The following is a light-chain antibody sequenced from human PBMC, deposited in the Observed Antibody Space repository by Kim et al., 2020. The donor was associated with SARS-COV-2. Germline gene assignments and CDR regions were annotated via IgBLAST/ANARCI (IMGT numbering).Light chain of an antibody. CDR1: QSVSSN. Sequence: VSPGENAPLSCRANQSVSSNLARYQQKPGPAPRLLIYCASIRATGIPARFSGSGSWTEFTLTISSLQSEDFAVYYCQQYNNWPSLTCGGGTKREIK. CDR2: CAS. CDR3: QQYNNWPSLT. J-gene: IGKJ4*01. V-gene: IGKV3D-15*01.